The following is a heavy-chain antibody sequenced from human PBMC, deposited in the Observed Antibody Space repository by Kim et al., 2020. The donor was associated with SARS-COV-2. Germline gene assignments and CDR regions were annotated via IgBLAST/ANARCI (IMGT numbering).Heavy chain of an antibody. D-gene: IGHD3-22*01. V-gene: IGHV1-69*04. Sequence: NYAQKFQGRVTITADKSTSTAYMELSSLRSEDTAVYYCARGLNYYYGMDVWGQGTTVTVSS. CDR3: ARGLNYYYGMDV. J-gene: IGHJ6*02.